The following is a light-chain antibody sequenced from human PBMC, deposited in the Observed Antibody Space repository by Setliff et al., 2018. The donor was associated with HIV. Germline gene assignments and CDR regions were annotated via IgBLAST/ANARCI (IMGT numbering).Light chain of an antibody. Sequence: QSVLAQPRSVSGSPGQSVTISCTGTSSDVGGYNYVSWYQQHPGKAPKLMIYDVSTRPSGVPDRFSGSKSGNTASLTISGLQAEDEADYYCYSYAGIYTLRVFGTGTKVTV. V-gene: IGLV2-11*01. CDR2: DVS. CDR3: YSYAGIYTLRV. CDR1: SSDVGGYNY. J-gene: IGLJ1*01.